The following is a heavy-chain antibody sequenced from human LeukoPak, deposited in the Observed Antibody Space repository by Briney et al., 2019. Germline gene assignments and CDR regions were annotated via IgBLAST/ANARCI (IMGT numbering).Heavy chain of an antibody. J-gene: IGHJ4*02. CDR1: GFTLSSCV. D-gene: IGHD2-2*02. CDR3: AKHYQLLYTYFDY. Sequence: GGSLRLSCEASGFTLSSCVMAWVRQAPGKGLEWVSGISDSGGSTYYADSVKGRFTISRDNSKNTLYLQINSLKAEDTAVYYCAKHYQLLYTYFDYWGQGTLVTVSS. CDR2: ISDSGGST. V-gene: IGHV3-23*01.